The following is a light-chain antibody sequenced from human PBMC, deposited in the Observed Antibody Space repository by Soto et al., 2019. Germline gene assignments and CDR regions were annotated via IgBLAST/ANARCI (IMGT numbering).Light chain of an antibody. CDR3: AAWDDSLNGPGVV. CDR1: SSNIGSNT. CDR2: SNN. V-gene: IGLV1-44*01. Sequence: QSVLTQPPSASGTPGQRVTISCSGSSSNIGSNTVNWYQHLPGTAPKLLIYSNNQRPSGVPDRFSGSKSGTSASLAISGLQSEDEADDYCAAWDDSLNGPGVVFGGGTQLTLL. J-gene: IGLJ2*01.